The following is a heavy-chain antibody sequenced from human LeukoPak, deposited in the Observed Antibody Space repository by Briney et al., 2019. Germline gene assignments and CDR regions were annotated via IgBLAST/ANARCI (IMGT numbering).Heavy chain of an antibody. D-gene: IGHD3-10*01. Sequence: GGSLRLSCAASGFTFSDYYMSWIRQAPGKGLEWVSYISSSGSTIYYADSVKGRFTISRDNAKNSLYLQMNSLRAEDTAVYYCAGVTTSGSYKFDYWGQGTLVTVSS. CDR2: ISSSGSTI. J-gene: IGHJ4*02. V-gene: IGHV3-11*01. CDR3: AGVTTSGSYKFDY. CDR1: GFTFSDYY.